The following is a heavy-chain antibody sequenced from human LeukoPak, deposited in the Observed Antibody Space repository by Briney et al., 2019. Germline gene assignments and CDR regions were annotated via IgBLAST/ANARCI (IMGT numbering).Heavy chain of an antibody. V-gene: IGHV3-64*02. J-gene: IGHJ4*02. CDR3: ARAPAAPGPYYFDY. Sequence: PGGSLRLSCAASGFTFSSYAMHWDRQAPGKGLECVSAISSNGGSTYYADSVKGRFTISRDNSKNTLYLQMGSLRAEDMAVYYCARAPAAPGPYYFDYGGERTLVTVPS. D-gene: IGHD6-13*01. CDR2: ISSNGGST. CDR1: GFTFSSYA.